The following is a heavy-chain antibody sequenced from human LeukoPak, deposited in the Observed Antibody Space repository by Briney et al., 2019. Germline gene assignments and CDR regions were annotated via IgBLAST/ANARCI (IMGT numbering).Heavy chain of an antibody. Sequence: AGGSLRLSCAASGFTLSSYAMSWVRQAPGKGLEWVSAISGSGGSTYYADSVKGRFTISRDNSKNTMHLQMNSLRAEDTAVYYCAKSRQCSSTSCYRAGDYWGQGTLVTVSS. V-gene: IGHV3-23*01. CDR1: GFTLSSYA. D-gene: IGHD2-2*02. CDR3: AKSRQCSSTSCYRAGDY. J-gene: IGHJ4*02. CDR2: ISGSGGST.